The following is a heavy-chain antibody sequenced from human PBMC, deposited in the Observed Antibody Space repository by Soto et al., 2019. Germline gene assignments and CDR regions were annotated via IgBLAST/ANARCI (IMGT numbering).Heavy chain of an antibody. Sequence: GASVKVSCKASGYTFTSYYVHWVRQAPGQGLEWMGIINPGGGTSYAQKFQGRVTMTRDTSTSTVYMELSSLRSEDTAVYYCARVYCCGGNRDRNYFRGQGTLVTVSS. V-gene: IGHV1-46*01. CDR1: GYTFTSYY. CDR3: ARVYCCGGNRDRNYF. CDR2: INPGGGT. J-gene: IGHJ4*02. D-gene: IGHD2-15*01.